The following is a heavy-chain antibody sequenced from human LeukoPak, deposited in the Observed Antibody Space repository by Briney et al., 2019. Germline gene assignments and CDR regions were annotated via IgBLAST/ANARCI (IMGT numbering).Heavy chain of an antibody. V-gene: IGHV1-8*03. D-gene: IGHD3-22*01. CDR3: ARDLTYYDSSGYYYDYFDY. CDR1: GYTFTSYD. Sequence: ASVKVSCKASGYTFTSYDINWVRQATGQGLEWMGWMNPNSGNTGYAQKFQGRVTITADKSTSTAYMELSSLRSEDTAVYYCARDLTYYDSSGYYYDYFDYWGQGTLVTVSS. J-gene: IGHJ4*02. CDR2: MNPNSGNT.